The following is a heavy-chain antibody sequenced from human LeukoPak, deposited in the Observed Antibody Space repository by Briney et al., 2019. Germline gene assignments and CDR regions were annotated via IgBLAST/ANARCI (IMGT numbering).Heavy chain of an antibody. CDR1: GYSFTSYW. Sequence: GESLKISCKGSGYSFTSYWIGWVRQMPGKGLEWMGIIYPGDSDTRYSPSFQGQVTISADKSISTAYLQWSSLKASDTAMYYCARWDQYYYGSGSWFDPWGQGTLVTVSS. J-gene: IGHJ5*02. CDR2: IYPGDSDT. V-gene: IGHV5-51*01. D-gene: IGHD3-10*01. CDR3: ARWDQYYYGSGSWFDP.